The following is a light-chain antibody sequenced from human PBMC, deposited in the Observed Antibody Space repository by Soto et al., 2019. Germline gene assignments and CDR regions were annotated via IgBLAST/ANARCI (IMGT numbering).Light chain of an antibody. CDR3: QQYNNWPPLT. CDR2: GAS. Sequence: EIVMTQSPVTLSVSPGERATLSCRASQSVNSDLAWYQQKPGQAPRLLIYGASTRATGIPARFSGSGSGTEFTLTISSLQSEDFAVYYCQQYNNWPPLTFGGGTKVEFK. J-gene: IGKJ4*01. V-gene: IGKV3-15*01. CDR1: QSVNSD.